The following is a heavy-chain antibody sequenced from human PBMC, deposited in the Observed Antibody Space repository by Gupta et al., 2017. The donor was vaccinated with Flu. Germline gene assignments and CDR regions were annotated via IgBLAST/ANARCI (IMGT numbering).Heavy chain of an antibody. V-gene: IGHV3-7*01. Sequence: EVQLVESGGGLVQPGGSLRLSSAAFGFTFSDSWMNWVRQAPGKGLEWVANIKQDGSTKNYVDCLKGRFTDSRDNAKNSLYLKMDSLRAENTAVYFCARNRGWEQFDYWGQGTLVTVSS. D-gene: IGHD5-24*01. J-gene: IGHJ4*02. CDR3: ARNRGWEQFDY. CDR2: IKQDGSTK. CDR1: GFTFSDSW.